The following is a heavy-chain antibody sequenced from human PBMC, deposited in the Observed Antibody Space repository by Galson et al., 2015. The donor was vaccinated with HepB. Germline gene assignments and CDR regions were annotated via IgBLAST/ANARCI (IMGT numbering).Heavy chain of an antibody. CDR2: LSGNGYKT. D-gene: IGHD2-15*01. CDR1: GFAFSTYA. V-gene: IGHV3-23*01. CDR3: ARDPFAYSGGH. J-gene: IGHJ4*02. Sequence: SLRLSCAASGFAFSTYAMSWVRQAPGKGLEWVSALSGNGYKTYYADSVRGRFTISRDNSKNTLYLQMNSLRAEDTAVYYCARDPFAYSGGHWGQGTRVTVSS.